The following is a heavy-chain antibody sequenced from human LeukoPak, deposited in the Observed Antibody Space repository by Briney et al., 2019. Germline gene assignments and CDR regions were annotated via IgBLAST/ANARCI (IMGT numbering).Heavy chain of an antibody. CDR3: ARDRSRDSSGYYPPYFDY. Sequence: PGGSLRLSCAASGFTFSSYSMNWVRQAPGKGLERVSYISSSSSTIYYADSVKGRFTISRDNAKNSLYLQMNSLRAEDTAVYYCARDRSRDSSGYYPPYFDYWGQGTLVTVSS. V-gene: IGHV3-48*04. J-gene: IGHJ4*02. CDR1: GFTFSSYS. CDR2: ISSSSSTI. D-gene: IGHD3-22*01.